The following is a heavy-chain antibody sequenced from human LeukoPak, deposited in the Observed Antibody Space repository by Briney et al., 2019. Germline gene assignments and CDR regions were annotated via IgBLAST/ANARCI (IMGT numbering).Heavy chain of an antibody. J-gene: IGHJ3*02. Sequence: ASVKVSCKASGYTFTSYYMHWVRQAPGQGLEWMGIINPSGGSTSYAQKFQGRVTMTRDMSTSTVYMELSSLRSEDTAVHYCASEQAERVTIFGVETDAFDIWGQGTMVTVSS. CDR1: GYTFTSYY. CDR3: ASEQAERVTIFGVETDAFDI. D-gene: IGHD3-3*01. CDR2: INPSGGST. V-gene: IGHV1-46*01.